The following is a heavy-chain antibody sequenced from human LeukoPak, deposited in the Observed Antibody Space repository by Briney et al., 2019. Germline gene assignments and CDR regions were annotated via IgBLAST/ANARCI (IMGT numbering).Heavy chain of an antibody. V-gene: IGHV1-8*01. J-gene: IGHJ4*02. CDR1: GYTFTTYD. Sequence: ASVKVSCKASGYTFTTYDINWVRQATGQGLEWLGWMNPNSGNTGYAQKFQGRVTVTRNISITTAYMELTNLRSEDTAVYYCARLAGNCGGDCYRLLNWGQGTLVTVSS. CDR2: MNPNSGNT. D-gene: IGHD2-21*01. CDR3: ARLAGNCGGDCYRLLN.